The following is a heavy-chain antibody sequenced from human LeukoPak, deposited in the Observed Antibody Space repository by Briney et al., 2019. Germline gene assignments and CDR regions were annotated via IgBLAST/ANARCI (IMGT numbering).Heavy chain of an antibody. CDR1: GGSISSGSYY. J-gene: IGHJ3*02. Sequence: SQTLSLTCTDSGGSISSGSYYWSWIRQPAGKGLEWIGRIYTSGSTNYNPSLKSRVTISVDTSKNQFSLKLSSVTAADTAVYYCARVQVVPAAARRAFDIWGQGTMVTVSS. D-gene: IGHD2-2*01. CDR3: ARVQVVPAAARRAFDI. CDR2: IYTSGST. V-gene: IGHV4-61*02.